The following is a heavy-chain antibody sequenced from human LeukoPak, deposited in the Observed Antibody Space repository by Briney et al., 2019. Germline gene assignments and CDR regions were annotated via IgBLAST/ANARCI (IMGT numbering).Heavy chain of an antibody. Sequence: SETLSLTCTVSGGSISSSSYYWGWIRRPPGKGLEWIGTIYYGGSTYYNPSLKSRVTISVDTSKNQFSLKLRPVTGADTAVYYCARQKRDGQIAGYCDYWGQGALVTVSS. V-gene: IGHV4-39*01. D-gene: IGHD5-24*01. CDR3: ARQKRDGQIAGYCDY. CDR1: GGSISSSSYY. CDR2: IYYGGST. J-gene: IGHJ4*02.